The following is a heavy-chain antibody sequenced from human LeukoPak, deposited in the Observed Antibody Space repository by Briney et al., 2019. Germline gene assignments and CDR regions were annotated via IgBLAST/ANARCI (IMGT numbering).Heavy chain of an antibody. CDR3: ARQTYYDFWSGYYREQYYFDY. V-gene: IGHV4-31*03. D-gene: IGHD3-3*01. Sequence: SQTLSLTCTVSGGSISSGGYSWSWIRQHPGKGLEWIGYIYYSGSTYYNPSLKSRVTISVDTSKNQFSLKLSSVTAADTAVYYCARQTYYDFWSGYYREQYYFDYWGQGTLVTVSS. J-gene: IGHJ4*02. CDR1: GGSISSGGYS. CDR2: IYYSGST.